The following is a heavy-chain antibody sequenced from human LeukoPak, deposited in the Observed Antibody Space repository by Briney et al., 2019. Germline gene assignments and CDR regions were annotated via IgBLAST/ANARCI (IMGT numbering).Heavy chain of an antibody. Sequence: QAGGSLRLSCAASGFTVSSNYMSWVRQAPGKGLEWVAVISYDGSNKYYADSVKGRFTISRDNSKNTLYLQMNSLRAEDTAVYYCARASSIPAAIGGYWGQGTLVTVSS. CDR1: GFTVSSNY. J-gene: IGHJ4*02. CDR3: ARASSIPAAIGGY. V-gene: IGHV3-30-3*01. D-gene: IGHD2-2*01. CDR2: ISYDGSNK.